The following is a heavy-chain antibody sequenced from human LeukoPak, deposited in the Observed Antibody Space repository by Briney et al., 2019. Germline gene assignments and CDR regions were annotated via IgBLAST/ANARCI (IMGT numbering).Heavy chain of an antibody. J-gene: IGHJ6*03. CDR3: ARIRDFGASYHYFYMDV. CDR2: ISSDSSYI. Sequence: GGSLRLSCAASGFTFSGFTMSWVRQAPGKGLEWVSAISSDSSYIYYADSVRGRFTISRDNAKNSLYLQMNSLRAEDTAVYYCARIRDFGASYHYFYMDVWGKGTTVTVSS. V-gene: IGHV3-21*01. D-gene: IGHD4-17*01. CDR1: GFTFSGFT.